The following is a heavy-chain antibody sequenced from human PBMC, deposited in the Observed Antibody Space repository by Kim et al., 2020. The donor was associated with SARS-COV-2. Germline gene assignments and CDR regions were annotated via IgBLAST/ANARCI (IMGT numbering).Heavy chain of an antibody. V-gene: IGHV4-59*13. CDR2: IYYSGST. J-gene: IGHJ4*02. D-gene: IGHD3-10*01. CDR3: ARAGVRGVISPFDY. CDR1: GGSISSYY. Sequence: SETLSLTCTVSGGSISSYYWSWIRQPPGKGLEWIGYIYYSGSTNYNPSLKSRVTISVDTSKNQFSLKLSSVTAADTAVYYCARAGVRGVISPFDYWGQGTLVTVSS.